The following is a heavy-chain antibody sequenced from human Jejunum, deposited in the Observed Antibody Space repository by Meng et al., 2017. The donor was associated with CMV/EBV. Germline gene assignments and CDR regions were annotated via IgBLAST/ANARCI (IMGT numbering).Heavy chain of an antibody. V-gene: IGHV4-39*01. CDR2: IYYSGGT. CDR3: ASPLGILGIVDL. D-gene: IGHD7-27*01. Sequence: PLQGAGPGLGEPSESLSLTCTVTGGSSSSSSYYWGWIRQPPGKGLEWIGSIYYSGGTSYNPSLKSRVTISVDTSKNQFSLKLSSVTAADTAVYYCASPLGILGIVDLWGRGTLVTVSS. CDR1: GGSSSSSSYY. J-gene: IGHJ2*01.